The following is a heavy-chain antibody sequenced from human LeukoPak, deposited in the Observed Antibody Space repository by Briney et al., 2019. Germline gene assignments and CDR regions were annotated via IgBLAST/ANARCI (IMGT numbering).Heavy chain of an antibody. CDR1: GGSISSGDYY. CDR2: IYCSGST. Sequence: SEALSLTCTVSGGSISSGDYYWSWIRQPPGKGLEWIGYIYCSGSTYYNPSLKSRVTISVDTSKNQFSLKLSSVTAADTAVYYCARLWGPSYDFWSGYYTGLDYWGQGTLVTVSS. J-gene: IGHJ4*02. D-gene: IGHD3-3*01. V-gene: IGHV4-30-4*08. CDR3: ARLWGPSYDFWSGYYTGLDY.